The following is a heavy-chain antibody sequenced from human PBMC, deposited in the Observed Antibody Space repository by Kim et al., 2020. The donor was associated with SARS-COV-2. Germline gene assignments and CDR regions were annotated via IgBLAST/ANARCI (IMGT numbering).Heavy chain of an antibody. Sequence: SETLSLTCAVYGGSFSGYYWSWIRQPPGKGLEWIGEINHSGSTNYNPSLKSRVTISVDTSKNQFSLKLSSVTAADTAVYYCARGLRYYGSGSYARGTFDPWGQGTLVTVSS. CDR2: INHSGST. CDR1: GGSFSGYY. CDR3: ARGLRYYGSGSYARGTFDP. D-gene: IGHD3-10*01. V-gene: IGHV4-34*01. J-gene: IGHJ5*02.